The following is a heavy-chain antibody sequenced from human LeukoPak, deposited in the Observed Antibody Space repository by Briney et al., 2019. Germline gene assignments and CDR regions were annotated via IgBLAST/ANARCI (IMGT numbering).Heavy chain of an antibody. V-gene: IGHV3-30*18. CDR3: AKDDPTTETFDP. CDR1: GFTFSSYG. J-gene: IGHJ5*02. Sequence: PGGSLRLSCAASGFTFSSYGMHWVRQAPAKGLEWVAVISYDGSNKYYADSVKGRFTISRDNSKNTLYLQMNSLRAEDTAVYYCAKDDPTTETFDPWGQGTLVTVSS. CDR2: ISYDGSNK. D-gene: IGHD4-11*01.